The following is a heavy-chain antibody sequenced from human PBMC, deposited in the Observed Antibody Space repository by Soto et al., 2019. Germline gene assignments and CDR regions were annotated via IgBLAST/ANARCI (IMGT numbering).Heavy chain of an antibody. J-gene: IGHJ4*02. CDR1: GGSISSSNW. D-gene: IGHD3-22*01. CDR3: AREDSSGYYHYFDY. V-gene: IGHV4-4*02. CDR2: IYHSGST. Sequence: QVQLQESGPGLVKPSGTLSLTCAVSGGSISSSNWWSWVRQPPGKGPEWIGEIYHSGSTNYNPSLKSRGTISVDKSKNQFSLKLSSVTAADTAVYYCAREDSSGYYHYFDYWGQGTLVTVSS.